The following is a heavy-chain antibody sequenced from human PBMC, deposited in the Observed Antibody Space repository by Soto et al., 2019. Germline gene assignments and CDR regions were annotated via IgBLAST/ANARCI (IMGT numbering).Heavy chain of an antibody. CDR3: ARGGYASGWYDPGY. J-gene: IGHJ4*02. CDR1: GFTLSTYR. D-gene: IGHD6-19*01. Sequence: GGSLRLSCAASGFTLSTYRMNWVRQAPGKGLEWLSYISSSSSTIYYADSVKGRFTISRDNAKNSLYLQMNSLRVEDTAVYYCARGGYASGWYDPGYWGQGMLVTVSS. CDR2: ISSSSSTI. V-gene: IGHV3-48*01.